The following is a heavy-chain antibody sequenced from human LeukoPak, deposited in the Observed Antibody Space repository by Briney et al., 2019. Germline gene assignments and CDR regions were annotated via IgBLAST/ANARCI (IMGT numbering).Heavy chain of an antibody. CDR2: IWYDGSNK. D-gene: IGHD2-15*01. Sequence: PGGSLRLSCAASGFTFSSYGMHWVRQAPGKGLEWVAVIWYDGSNKYYADSVKGRFTICRDNSKTTLYLQMNSLRAEDTAVYYCARDPVNCSGGSCYSVLDYWGQGTLVTVSS. CDR1: GFTFSSYG. CDR3: ARDPVNCSGGSCYSVLDY. J-gene: IGHJ4*02. V-gene: IGHV3-33*01.